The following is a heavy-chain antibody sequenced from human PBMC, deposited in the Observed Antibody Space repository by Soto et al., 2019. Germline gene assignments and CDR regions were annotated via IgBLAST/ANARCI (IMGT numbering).Heavy chain of an antibody. CDR2: INADNGYS. J-gene: IGHJ4*02. CDR1: GYAFTSYP. CDR3: ARDTGSGLRVEPGIFEY. V-gene: IGHV1-3*01. Sequence: QVQLVQSGAEVKKPGASVKVSCNPSGYAFTSYPMHWVRQAPGQGLEWMGWINADNGYSKYSQKFQGRVTITRDTSASIAYMELSSLRSEDTAVYYCARDTGSGLRVEPGIFEYWGQGTLVTVSS. D-gene: IGHD1-26*01.